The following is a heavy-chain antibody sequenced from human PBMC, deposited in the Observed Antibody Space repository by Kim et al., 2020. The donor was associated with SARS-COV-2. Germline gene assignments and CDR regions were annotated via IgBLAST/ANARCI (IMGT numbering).Heavy chain of an antibody. D-gene: IGHD6-6*01. CDR3: AREAARHDAFDI. CDR1: GGSISSSSYY. Sequence: SETLSLTCTVSGGSISSSSYYWGWIRQPPGKGLEWIGSIYYSGSTYYNPSLKSRVTISVDTSKNQFSLKLSSVTAADTAVYYCAREAARHDAFDIWGQGTMVTVSS. V-gene: IGHV4-39*02. CDR2: IYYSGST. J-gene: IGHJ3*02.